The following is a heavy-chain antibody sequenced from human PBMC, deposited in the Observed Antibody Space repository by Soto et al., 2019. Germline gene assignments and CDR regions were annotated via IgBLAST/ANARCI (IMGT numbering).Heavy chain of an antibody. CDR1: GFTFSSYG. Sequence: QVQLVESGGGVVQPGRSLRLSCAASGFTFSSYGMHWVRQAPGKGLEWVAVIWYDGSNKYYADSVKGRFTISRDNSKNTLYLQMTSLRAEDTAVYYCARVSYYDSSGLEFDYWGQGTLVTVSS. V-gene: IGHV3-33*01. D-gene: IGHD3-22*01. J-gene: IGHJ4*02. CDR2: IWYDGSNK. CDR3: ARVSYYDSSGLEFDY.